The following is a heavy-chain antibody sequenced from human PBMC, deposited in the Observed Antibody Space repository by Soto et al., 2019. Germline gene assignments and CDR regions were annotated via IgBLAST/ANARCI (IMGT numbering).Heavy chain of an antibody. D-gene: IGHD3-22*01. CDR1: GGTFSSYA. J-gene: IGHJ5*02. V-gene: IGHV1-69*06. CDR3: ARGFSYDSSGQNWFDP. Sequence: AVKVSCKASGGTFSSYAISWVRQAPGQGLEWMGGIIPIFGTANYAQKFQGRVTITAAKSTSTAYMELSSLRSEDTAVYYCARGFSYDSSGQNWFDPWGQGTLVTVSS. CDR2: IIPIFGTA.